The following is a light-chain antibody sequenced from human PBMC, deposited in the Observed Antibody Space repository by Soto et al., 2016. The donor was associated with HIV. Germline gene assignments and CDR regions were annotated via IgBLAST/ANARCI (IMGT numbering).Light chain of an antibody. J-gene: IGLJ3*02. V-gene: IGLV3-21*03. CDR2: DDS. Sequence: SYVLTQPPSVSVAPGKTARITCGGNNIGSKSVHWYQQKPGQAPVLVVYDDSDRPSGIPERFSGSNSGNTATLTISRVEAGDEADFYCQVWDTTTEHRVFGGGTRLTVL. CDR3: QVWDTTTEHRV. CDR1: NIGSKS.